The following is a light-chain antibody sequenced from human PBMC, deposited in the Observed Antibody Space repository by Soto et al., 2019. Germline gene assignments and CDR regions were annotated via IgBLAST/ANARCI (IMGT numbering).Light chain of an antibody. CDR2: EVS. J-gene: IGLJ1*01. V-gene: IGLV2-14*01. CDR3: SSYTTSGSYV. CDR1: SSDVGGYSY. Sequence: ALTQPASVSGSPGQSITIYCTGTSSDVGGYSYVSWYQQHPGKAPKLMIYEVSNRPAGVSNRFSGSKSVNTASLTISGLQAEDEADYYCSSYTTSGSYVFGTGTKVTVL.